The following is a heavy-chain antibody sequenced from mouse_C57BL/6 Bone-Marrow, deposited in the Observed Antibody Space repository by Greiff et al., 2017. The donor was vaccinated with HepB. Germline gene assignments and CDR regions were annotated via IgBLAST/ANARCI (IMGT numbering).Heavy chain of an antibody. D-gene: IGHD2-5*01. V-gene: IGHV1-55*01. Sequence: VQLQQPGAELVKPGASVKMSCMASGYTFTSYWITWVKQRPGQGLEWIGDIYPGSGSTNYNEKFKSKATLTVDTSSSTAYMQLRSLTSEDSAVYYGARRANDSNYAFDVWGTGTTVTVSS. CDR3: ARRANDSNYAFDV. CDR1: GYTFTSYW. CDR2: IYPGSGST. J-gene: IGHJ1*03.